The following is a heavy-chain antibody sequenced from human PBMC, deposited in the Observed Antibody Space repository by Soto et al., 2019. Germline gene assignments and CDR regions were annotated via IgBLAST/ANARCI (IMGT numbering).Heavy chain of an antibody. CDR3: ARDRLSPQSFYWCCDNLDGLSALGFGI. Sequence: PGGSLRLSCAASGFTFSDYYMSWIRQAPGKGLEWVSYISSSGSTIYYADSVKGRFTISRDNAKNSLYLQMNSLRAEDTAGYDCARDRLSPQSFYWCCDNLDGLSALGFGISGQATMV. D-gene: IGHD2-2*02. CDR2: ISSSGSTI. V-gene: IGHV3-11*01. J-gene: IGHJ3*02. CDR1: GFTFSDYY.